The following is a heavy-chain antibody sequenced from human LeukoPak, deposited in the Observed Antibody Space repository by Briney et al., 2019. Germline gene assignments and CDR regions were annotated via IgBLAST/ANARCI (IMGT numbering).Heavy chain of an antibody. V-gene: IGHV1-18*01. CDR3: ARDEDYGIFVNIDY. CDR1: GYSFILYG. Sequence: ASVKVSCKASGYSFILYGISWVRQAPGQGPEWMGWISNYNGNTKYAQKFQGRVTMTTDTPTSTAYMELRSLRSDDTAVYYCARDEDYGIFVNIDYWGQGTLVTVSS. D-gene: IGHD4-17*01. J-gene: IGHJ4*02. CDR2: ISNYNGNT.